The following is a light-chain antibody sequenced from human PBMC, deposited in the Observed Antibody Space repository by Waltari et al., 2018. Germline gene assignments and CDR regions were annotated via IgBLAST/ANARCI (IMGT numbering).Light chain of an antibody. J-gene: IGLJ3*02. CDR1: SSNIGDNY. V-gene: IGLV1-51*02. CDR2: ENN. Sequence: QSVLTQPPSVSAAPGQKVTISCSGGSSNIGDNYVSWYLQPPGTAPKLLINENNKLPSGSPDRVSGSKSGTSATLGITGLQTGDEADYYCGTWDRSLSGWVFVGGTKLPVL. CDR3: GTWDRSLSGWV.